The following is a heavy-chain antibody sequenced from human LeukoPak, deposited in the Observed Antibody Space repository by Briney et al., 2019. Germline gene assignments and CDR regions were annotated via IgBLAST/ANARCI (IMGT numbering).Heavy chain of an antibody. J-gene: IGHJ4*02. Sequence: GASVKVSCKASGGTFSSYAISWVRQAPGQGLEWMGRIIPILGIANYAQKFQGRVTITADKSTSTAYMELSSLRSEDTAVYDCAREGIAAAGTFDYWGQETLVTVSS. V-gene: IGHV1-69*04. CDR1: GGTFSSYA. CDR3: AREGIAAAGTFDY. D-gene: IGHD6-13*01. CDR2: IIPILGIA.